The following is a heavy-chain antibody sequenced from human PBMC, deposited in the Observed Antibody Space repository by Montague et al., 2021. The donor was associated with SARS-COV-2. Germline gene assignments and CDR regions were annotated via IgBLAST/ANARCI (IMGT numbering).Heavy chain of an antibody. J-gene: IGHJ4*02. CDR3: VTPGKTAVAGQFDY. V-gene: IGHV4-39*07. D-gene: IGHD6-19*01. CDR1: GGSIRSTTFY. Sequence: SETLSLTCTVSGGSIRSTTFYLGWSRQSPGKGLEWLGYLYEGYTPYHNPSLKNRVAISLDTPNNQFSLKITSLIVSDTAIYYCVTPGKTAVAGQFDYWGPGSLVTVSS. CDR2: LYEGYTP.